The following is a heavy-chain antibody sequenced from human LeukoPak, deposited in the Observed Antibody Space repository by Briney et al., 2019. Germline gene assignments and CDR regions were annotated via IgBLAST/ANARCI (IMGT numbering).Heavy chain of an antibody. CDR1: GFTVRSNY. D-gene: IGHD1-26*01. J-gene: IGHJ4*02. CDR3: ARVLLVGAILDDFDY. CDR2: IDSGGKT. V-gene: IGHV3-53*01. Sequence: PGGSLRLSCAVSGFTVRSNYMSWVRQAPGKGLEWVSVIDSGGKTDYADSVKGRFTISRDNSKNTLFPQMNSLRAEDTAVYYCARVLLVGAILDDFDYWGQGTLVTVSS.